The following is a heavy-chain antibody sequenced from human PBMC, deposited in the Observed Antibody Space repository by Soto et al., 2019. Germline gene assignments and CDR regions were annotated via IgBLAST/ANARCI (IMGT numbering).Heavy chain of an antibody. CDR2: IYNDGTYS. Sequence: ASVKVSCKASGGTFSSYAISWVRQSPGKGLVWISRIYNDGTYSDYADSVRGRFTISRDNVNDTLYLQMNNLRAEDSGLYYCTRGPRPISTGTGAYWGQGTQVTVS. D-gene: IGHD3-10*01. V-gene: IGHV3-74*01. J-gene: IGHJ4*02. CDR1: GGTFSSYA. CDR3: TRGPRPISTGTGAY.